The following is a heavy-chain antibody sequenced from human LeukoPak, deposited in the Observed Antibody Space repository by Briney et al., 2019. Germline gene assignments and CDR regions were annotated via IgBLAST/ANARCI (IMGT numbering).Heavy chain of an antibody. D-gene: IGHD6-13*01. CDR3: AREAVAFIAAAAYFDY. CDR2: IIPIFGTA. V-gene: IGHV1-69*05. Sequence: SVKVSCKASGYTFTSYYMHWVRQAPGQGLEWMGGIIPIFGTANYAQKFQGRVTITTDESTSTAYMELSSLRSEDTAVYYCAREAVAFIAAAAYFDYWGQGTLVTVSS. CDR1: GYTFTSYY. J-gene: IGHJ4*02.